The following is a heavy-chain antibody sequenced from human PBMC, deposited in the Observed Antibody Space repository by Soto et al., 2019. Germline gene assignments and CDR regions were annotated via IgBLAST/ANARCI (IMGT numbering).Heavy chain of an antibody. CDR1: GHTFTGYY. J-gene: IGHJ5*02. Sequence: QVQPVQSGAEVKKPGASVKISCKASGHTFTGYYIHWVRQSPGQGLEWMGWINHNSGGTDYGQKFQGRVTMTRDTSISTVYMELTRLRSADTAVYYCARCKAIDAEIYNGFDPWGQGTLVTVSS. V-gene: IGHV1-2*02. D-gene: IGHD2-2*01. CDR2: INHNSGGT. CDR3: ARCKAIDAEIYNGFDP.